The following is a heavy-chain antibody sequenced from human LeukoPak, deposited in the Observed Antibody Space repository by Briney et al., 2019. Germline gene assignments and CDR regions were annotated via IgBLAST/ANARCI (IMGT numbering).Heavy chain of an antibody. Sequence: GGSLRLSCAASGFTFSDYYMSWIRQAPGKGLEWVSYISSSGSTIYYADSVKGRFTLSRDKAKNSLYLQMNRPRAEDTAGYYSEKEGGYGSPPGGNVFDPWGQGTLVTVSS. J-gene: IGHJ5*02. V-gene: IGHV3-11*04. CDR2: ISSSGSTI. CDR1: GFTFSDYY. D-gene: IGHD6-13*01. CDR3: EKEGGYGSPPGGNVFDP.